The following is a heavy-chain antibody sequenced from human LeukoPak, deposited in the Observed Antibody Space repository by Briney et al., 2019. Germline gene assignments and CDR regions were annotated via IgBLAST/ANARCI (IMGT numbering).Heavy chain of an antibody. D-gene: IGHD2-15*01. J-gene: IGHJ4*02. CDR1: GYTFTGYY. CDR3: ASRCSGGSCYEFDY. V-gene: IGHV1-2*02. Sequence: ASVKVSCKASGYTFTGYYMHWVRQAPGQGLEWMGWINPNSGGTNYAQKFQGRVTMTGDTSISTAYMELSRLRSDDTAVYYCASRCSGGSCYEFDYWGQGTLVTVSS. CDR2: INPNSGGT.